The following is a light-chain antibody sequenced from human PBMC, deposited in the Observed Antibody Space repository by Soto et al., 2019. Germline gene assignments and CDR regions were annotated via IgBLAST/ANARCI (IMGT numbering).Light chain of an antibody. CDR3: CSFSGTNTLYV. CDR2: DVN. V-gene: IGLV2-11*01. J-gene: IGLJ1*01. Sequence: QSALTQPRSVSGSARQSVTISCTGTSSDVGGYDYVSWYQQHPGKAPKLILYDVNQRPSGVPDRFSGSKSGNAASLTISGLXSEDEADYYCCSFSGTNTLYVFGTGTKVTVL. CDR1: SSDVGGYDY.